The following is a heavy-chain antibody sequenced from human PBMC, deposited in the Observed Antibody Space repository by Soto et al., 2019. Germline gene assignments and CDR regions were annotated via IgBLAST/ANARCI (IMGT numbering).Heavy chain of an antibody. Sequence: LRLSCAASGFTFSSYAMCWVRQAPGKGLEWVSAISGSGVSTYYADSVKGRFTISRDNSKHTMYVQMNSLRAEDTAVYYCARFHDFWSGYPSRDYFDYWGQGALVTVSS. CDR3: ARFHDFWSGYPSRDYFDY. J-gene: IGHJ4*02. CDR1: GFTFSSYA. CDR2: ISGSGVST. V-gene: IGHV3-23*01. D-gene: IGHD3-3*01.